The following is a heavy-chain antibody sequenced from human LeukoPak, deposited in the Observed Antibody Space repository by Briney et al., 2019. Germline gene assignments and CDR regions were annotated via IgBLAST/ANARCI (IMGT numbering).Heavy chain of an antibody. V-gene: IGHV3-7*01. CDR2: IKLDGSEK. CDR3: ATLEVPAAMIDAFHI. J-gene: IGHJ3*02. D-gene: IGHD2-2*01. CDR1: GFTFGKYW. Sequence: GGSLRLSCVASGFTFGKYWMGWVRQAPGKGLEWVANIKLDGSEKNYVDSVKGRFTISRDNTKNSLYLQMNSLRAEDTAVYYCATLEVPAAMIDAFHIWGQGTMVTVSS.